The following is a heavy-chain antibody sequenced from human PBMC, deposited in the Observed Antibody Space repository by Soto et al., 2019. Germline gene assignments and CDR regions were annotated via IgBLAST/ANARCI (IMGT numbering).Heavy chain of an antibody. CDR1: GFTFSSYA. V-gene: IGHV3-23*01. CDR2: ISGSGGST. J-gene: IGHJ4*02. Sequence: GSLRLSCAASGFTFSSYAMSWVRQAPGKGLEWVSAISGSGGSTYYADSVKGRFTISRDNSKNTLYLQMNSLRAEDTAVYYCAKDLAYYGSGRLNYYFDYWGQGTLVTVSS. CDR3: AKDLAYYGSGRLNYYFDY. D-gene: IGHD3-10*01.